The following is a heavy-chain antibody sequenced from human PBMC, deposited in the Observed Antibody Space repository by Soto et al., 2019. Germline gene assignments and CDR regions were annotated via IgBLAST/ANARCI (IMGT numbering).Heavy chain of an antibody. CDR2: IYSGGGT. V-gene: IGHV3-53*01. CDR3: AGRSAHTATDE. Sequence: EVQLVESGGGVIQPGGSLRLSCAASGFTVSSNYMSWVRQAPEKGLEWVSVIYSGGGTYYADSVKGRFTISSDNSKNTPYLQMQSLRAEATAVYYCAGRSAHTATDEWGRGALVTVSS. CDR1: GFTVSSNY. D-gene: IGHD5-18*01. J-gene: IGHJ4*02.